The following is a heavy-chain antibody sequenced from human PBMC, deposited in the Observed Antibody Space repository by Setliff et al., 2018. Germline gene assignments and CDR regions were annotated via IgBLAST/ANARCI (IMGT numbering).Heavy chain of an antibody. CDR1: GYSISSGYY. Sequence: SETLSLTCAVSGYSISSGYYWGWIRQPPGKGLEWIGSIYHSGSTYYNPSLKSRVTISVDTSKNQFSLKLSSVTAADTAVYYCARSAGYSSSWYNYYYGMDVWSQGTTVTVSS. J-gene: IGHJ6*02. V-gene: IGHV4-38-2*01. CDR3: ARSAGYSSSWYNYYYGMDV. D-gene: IGHD6-13*01. CDR2: IYHSGST.